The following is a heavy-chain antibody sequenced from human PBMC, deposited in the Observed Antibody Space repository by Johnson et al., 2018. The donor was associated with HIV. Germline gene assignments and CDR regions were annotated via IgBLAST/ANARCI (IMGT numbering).Heavy chain of an antibody. D-gene: IGHD1-1*01. CDR1: GFTFSSYA. J-gene: IGHJ3*02. CDR3: ARDLDLREDLAFDI. V-gene: IGHV3-23*04. Sequence: MQLVESGGGVVQPGRSLRLSCAASGFTFSSYAMHWVRQAPGKGLEWVSAISGSGGSTYYADSVKGRFTISRDNSKNTLYLQMNSLRAEDTAVYYCARDLDLREDLAFDIWGQGTMVTVSS. CDR2: ISGSGGST.